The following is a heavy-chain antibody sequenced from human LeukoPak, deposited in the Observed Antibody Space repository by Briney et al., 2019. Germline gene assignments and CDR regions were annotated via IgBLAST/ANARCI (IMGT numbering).Heavy chain of an antibody. J-gene: IGHJ4*02. D-gene: IGHD1-26*01. CDR3: ARVGGSYLHYFFDY. CDR2: ISYDGSNK. Sequence: GGSLRLSCAASGFTFSSYAMHWVRQAPGKGLEWVAVISYDGSNKYYADSVKGRFTISRDNSKNTLYLQMDSLRAEDTAVYYCARVGGSYLHYFFDYWDQGTLVTVSS. V-gene: IGHV3-30*04. CDR1: GFTFSSYA.